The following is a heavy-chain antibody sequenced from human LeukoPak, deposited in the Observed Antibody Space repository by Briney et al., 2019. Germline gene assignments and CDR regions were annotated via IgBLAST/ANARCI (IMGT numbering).Heavy chain of an antibody. CDR1: GGSISSYY. CDR3: ARGSSSLFWDY. J-gene: IGHJ4*02. Sequence: PSETLSLTCTVSGGSISSYYWSWIRQPPGKGLEWIGYIYYGGSTNYNPSLKSRVTISVDTSKNQFSLKLSSVTAADTAVYYCARGSSSLFWDYWGQGTLVTVSS. V-gene: IGHV4-59*01. CDR2: IYYGGST. D-gene: IGHD6-13*01.